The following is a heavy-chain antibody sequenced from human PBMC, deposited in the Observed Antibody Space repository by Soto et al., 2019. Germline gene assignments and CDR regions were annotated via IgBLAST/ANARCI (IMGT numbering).Heavy chain of an antibody. J-gene: IGHJ4*02. V-gene: IGHV3-11*05. CDR2: ISTSSSYT. CDR1: GFTFSDYY. CDR3: ARPYYYGSGADYY. D-gene: IGHD3-10*01. Sequence: QVQLVESGGGLVKPGGSLRLSCAASGFTFSDYYMSWIRQAPGKGREWVSYISTSSSYTSYADSVKGRFTISRDNANNSMYLQMTSLRAEDTAVYYCARPYYYGSGADYYWGQGTLVTVSS.